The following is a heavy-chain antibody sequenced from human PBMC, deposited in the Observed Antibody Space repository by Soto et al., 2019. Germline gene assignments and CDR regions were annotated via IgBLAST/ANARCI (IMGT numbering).Heavy chain of an antibody. Sequence: ASVKVSCKASGYTFTSYGISWVRQAPGQGLEWMGWISAYNGNTNYAQKLQGRVTMTTDTSTSTAYMELRSLRSDDTAVYYCARDRKAAYYYDSSGSSPFDYWGQGTLVTVSS. CDR1: GYTFTSYG. V-gene: IGHV1-18*01. D-gene: IGHD3-22*01. CDR2: ISAYNGNT. CDR3: ARDRKAAYYYDSSGSSPFDY. J-gene: IGHJ4*02.